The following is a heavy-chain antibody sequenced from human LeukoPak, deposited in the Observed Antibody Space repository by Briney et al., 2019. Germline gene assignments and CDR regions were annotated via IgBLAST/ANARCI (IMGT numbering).Heavy chain of an antibody. V-gene: IGHV1-2*02. Sequence: ASVKVSCKASGYNFIGYYIHWVRQASGQGLEWMGWINPNSGGTNYAQKFQGRVTMTRDTSINIAYMELSRLRSDDTAVYYCARIRVAGIDRSDYWGQGTLVTVSS. CDR3: ARIRVAGIDRSDY. CDR2: INPNSGGT. J-gene: IGHJ4*02. D-gene: IGHD6-19*01. CDR1: GYNFIGYY.